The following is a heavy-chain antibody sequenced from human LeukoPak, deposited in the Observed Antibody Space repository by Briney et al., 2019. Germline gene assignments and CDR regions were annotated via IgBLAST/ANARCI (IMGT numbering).Heavy chain of an antibody. Sequence: PSETLSLTCTVSGGSICIYYWSWIRQPPGKGLEWIAYIYYSGSTSYNPSLKTRVTISVDMSKNQFSLKLSSVTAADTAVYYCARHSRYGDFDYWGQGTLLTVSS. CDR2: IYYSGST. V-gene: IGHV4-59*08. D-gene: IGHD4-17*01. J-gene: IGHJ4*02. CDR3: ARHSRYGDFDY. CDR1: GGSICIYY.